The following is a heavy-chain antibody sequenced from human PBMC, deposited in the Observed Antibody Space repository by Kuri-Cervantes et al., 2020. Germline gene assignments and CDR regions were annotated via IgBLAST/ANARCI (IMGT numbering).Heavy chain of an antibody. V-gene: IGHV4-31*03. J-gene: IGHJ4*02. CDR2: IYYSGGT. CDR1: NGSISSASYF. Sequence: SETRSPTCSVSNGSISSASYFWSWIRQHPGKGLEWLGYIYYSGGTYYNPSLKSRVSISIDTSKNLFSLKLNSVTAADTSVYYCARETYSGYDRGFDYWGQGTLVTVSS. D-gene: IGHD5-12*01. CDR3: ARETYSGYDRGFDY.